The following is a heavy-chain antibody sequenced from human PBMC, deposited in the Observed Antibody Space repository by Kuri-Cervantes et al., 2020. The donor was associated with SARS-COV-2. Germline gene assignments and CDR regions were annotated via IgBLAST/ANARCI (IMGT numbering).Heavy chain of an antibody. V-gene: IGHV4-34*01. CDR1: GGSFSGYY. CDR2: INHRGSA. D-gene: IGHD1-14*01. Sequence: SETLSLTCAVYGGSFSGYYWSWIRQPPGKGLEWIGEINHRGSANYNPSLKSRVTISVDTSKNQFSLKLNSVTAADTAVYFCARTVSSPEGYYYYYYMDVWGKGTTVTVSS. J-gene: IGHJ6*03. CDR3: ARTVSSPEGYYYYYYMDV.